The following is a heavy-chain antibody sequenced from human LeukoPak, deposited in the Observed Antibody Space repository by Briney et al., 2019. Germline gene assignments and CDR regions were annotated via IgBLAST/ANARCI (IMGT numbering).Heavy chain of an antibody. J-gene: IGHJ4*02. Sequence: GGSLRLSCAASGFTFSSYGMHWVRQAPGKGLEWVAVIWYDGSNKYYADSVKGRFTISRDNSKNTLYLQMNSLRAEDTAVYYCAREDREVTHYFDYWGQGTLVTVSS. D-gene: IGHD3-10*01. CDR2: IWYDGSNK. CDR1: GFTFSSYG. CDR3: AREDREVTHYFDY. V-gene: IGHV3-33*01.